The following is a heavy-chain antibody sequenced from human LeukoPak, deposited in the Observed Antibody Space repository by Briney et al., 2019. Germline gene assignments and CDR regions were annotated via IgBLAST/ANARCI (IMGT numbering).Heavy chain of an antibody. J-gene: IGHJ4*02. D-gene: IGHD4-17*01. Sequence: AAVTVSCKASGYTFTGYYMHWVRQAPGQGREWMGWINPNNGGTNYAQKFQGRVAMTRDTSISTAYMELSRLRSDDTAVYYCARDNGDYWFDYWGQGTLVTVSS. V-gene: IGHV1-2*02. CDR1: GYTFTGYY. CDR3: ARDNGDYWFDY. CDR2: INPNNGGT.